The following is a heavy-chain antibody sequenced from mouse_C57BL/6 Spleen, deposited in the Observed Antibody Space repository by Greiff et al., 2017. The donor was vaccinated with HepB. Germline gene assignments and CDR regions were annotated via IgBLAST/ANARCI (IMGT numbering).Heavy chain of an antibody. D-gene: IGHD1-1*01. CDR1: GYTFTSYD. V-gene: IGHV1-85*01. J-gene: IGHJ2*01. Sequence: QVHVKQSGPELVKPGASVKLSCKASGYTFTSYDINWVKQRPGQGLEWIGWIYPRDGSTKYNEKFKGKATLTVDTSSSTAYMELHSLTSEDSAVYFWARSPGRSYLDYWGQGTTLTVSS. CDR2: IYPRDGST. CDR3: ARSPGRSYLDY.